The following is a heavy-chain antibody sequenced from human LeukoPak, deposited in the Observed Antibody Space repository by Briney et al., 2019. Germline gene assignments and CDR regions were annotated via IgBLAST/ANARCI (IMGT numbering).Heavy chain of an antibody. J-gene: IGHJ4*02. Sequence: PGGSLRLSCAASGFTFSSYAMSWVRQAPGKGLEWVSAISGSGGSTYYADSVKGRFTISRDNSKNTLYLQMNSLRAEDTAVYYCATGGGYSYGYKRDYFDYWGQGTLVTVSS. CDR2: ISGSGGST. D-gene: IGHD5-18*01. CDR1: GFTFSSYA. V-gene: IGHV3-23*01. CDR3: ATGGGYSYGYKRDYFDY.